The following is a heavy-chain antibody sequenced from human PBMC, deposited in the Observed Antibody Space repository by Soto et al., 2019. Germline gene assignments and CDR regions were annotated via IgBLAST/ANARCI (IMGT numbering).Heavy chain of an antibody. D-gene: IGHD6-6*01. Sequence: QVQLVQSGAEVKKPGASVKVSCKASGYTFTGYYMPWVRQAPGQGLEWMGWINPNSGGTNYAQRFKGSVTMTRDTSISTAYMELSRLGSDDTAVYYCARGVAARRSGERNWFDPWGQGTLVTVSS. CDR3: ARGVAARRSGERNWFDP. CDR2: INPNSGGT. CDR1: GYTFTGYY. J-gene: IGHJ5*02. V-gene: IGHV1-2*02.